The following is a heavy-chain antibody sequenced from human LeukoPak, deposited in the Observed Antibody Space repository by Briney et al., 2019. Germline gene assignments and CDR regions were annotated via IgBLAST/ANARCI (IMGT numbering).Heavy chain of an antibody. CDR1: GGSFSGYY. Sequence: PSETLSLTCAVYGGSFSGYYWSWIRQPPGKGLEWIGEINHSGSTNYNPSLKSRVTISVGTSKNQFSLKLSSVTAADTAVYYCARGWQHHFWGQGTLVTVSS. J-gene: IGHJ4*02. V-gene: IGHV4-34*01. CDR3: ARGWQHHF. D-gene: IGHD6-13*01. CDR2: INHSGST.